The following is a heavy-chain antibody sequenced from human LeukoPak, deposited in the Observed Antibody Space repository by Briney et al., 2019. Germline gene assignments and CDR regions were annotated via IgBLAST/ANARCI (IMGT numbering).Heavy chain of an antibody. V-gene: IGHV4-59*01. CDR1: GGSISSYY. Sequence: PSETLSLTCTVSGGSISSYYWTWIRQPPGKRLEWIGFIHYSGSTNRNPSLKSRVTISVDTSKNQFSLKLSSVTAADTAVYYCASSTTLTTYAFDMWGQGTMVTVSS. J-gene: IGHJ3*02. CDR2: IHYSGST. D-gene: IGHD4-17*01. CDR3: ASSTTLTTYAFDM.